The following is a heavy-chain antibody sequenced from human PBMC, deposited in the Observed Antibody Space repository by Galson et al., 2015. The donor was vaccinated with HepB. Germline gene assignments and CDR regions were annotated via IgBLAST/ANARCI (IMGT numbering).Heavy chain of an antibody. Sequence: SLRLSCAASGFTFSNAWMSWVRQAPGKGLEWVGRIKSKTDGGTTDYAAPVKGRFTISRDDSKNTLYLQMNSLKTEDTAVYYCTTPGLTTGRAQYYYYGMDVWGQGTTVTVSS. CDR2: IKSKTDGGTT. D-gene: IGHD4-11*01. J-gene: IGHJ6*02. CDR3: TTPGLTTGRAQYYYYGMDV. CDR1: GFTFSNAW. V-gene: IGHV3-15*01.